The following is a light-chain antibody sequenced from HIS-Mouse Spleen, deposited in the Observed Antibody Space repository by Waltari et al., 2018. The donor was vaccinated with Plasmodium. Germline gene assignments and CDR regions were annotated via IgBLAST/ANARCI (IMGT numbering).Light chain of an antibody. Sequence: SHELPQPPSVSVSPGQTARITGPAVPLPKQYADLSQKKSGQAPVLVIYEDSKRPSGIPERFSGSSSGTMATLTISGAQVEDEADYYCYSTDSSGNHRVFGGGTKLTVL. CDR2: EDS. CDR3: YSTDSSGNHRV. V-gene: IGLV3-10*01. CDR1: PLPKQY. J-gene: IGLJ3*02.